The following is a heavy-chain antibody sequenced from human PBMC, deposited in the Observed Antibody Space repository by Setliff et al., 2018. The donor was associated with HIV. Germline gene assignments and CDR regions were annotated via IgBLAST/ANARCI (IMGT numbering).Heavy chain of an antibody. CDR2: IYTNGRT. CDR3: AKRTFGSGRLDP. V-gene: IGHV4-4*07. CDR1: GGSIGGYY. Sequence: PSETLSLTCTVSGGSIGGYYWSWIRQPAGKGLEWIGHIYTNGRTHYNPSLKSRVTISMDTSKNQFSLKLSSVTAADTAVYYCAKRTFGSGRLDPWGQGTLVTVSS. D-gene: IGHD3-16*01. J-gene: IGHJ5*02.